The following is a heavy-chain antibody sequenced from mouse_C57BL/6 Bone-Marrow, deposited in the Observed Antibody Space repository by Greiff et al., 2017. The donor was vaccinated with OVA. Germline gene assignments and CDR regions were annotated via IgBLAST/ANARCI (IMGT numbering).Heavy chain of an antibody. V-gene: IGHV2-2*01. CDR1: GFSLTSYG. CDR3: ARYRSYGAWFAY. Sequence: VMLVESGPGLVQPSQSLSITCTVSGFSLTSYGVHWVRQSPGKGLEWLGVIWSGGSTDYNAAFISRLSISKDNSKSQVFFKMNSLQADDTAIYYCARYRSYGAWFAYWGQGTLVTVSA. D-gene: IGHD1-1*01. CDR2: IWSGGST. J-gene: IGHJ3*01.